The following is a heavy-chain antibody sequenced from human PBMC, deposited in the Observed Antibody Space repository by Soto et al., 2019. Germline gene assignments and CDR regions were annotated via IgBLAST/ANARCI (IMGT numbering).Heavy chain of an antibody. CDR1: GGSISSGGYS. Sequence: SETLSLTCAVSGGSISSGGYSWSWIRQPPGKGLEWIGYIYHSGSTYYNPSLKSRVTISVDRSKNQFSLKLSSVTAADTAVYYCARHFGNYGDWAFDFWGQGTLVTVSS. J-gene: IGHJ4*02. CDR2: IYHSGST. V-gene: IGHV4-30-2*01. D-gene: IGHD4-17*01. CDR3: ARHFGNYGDWAFDF.